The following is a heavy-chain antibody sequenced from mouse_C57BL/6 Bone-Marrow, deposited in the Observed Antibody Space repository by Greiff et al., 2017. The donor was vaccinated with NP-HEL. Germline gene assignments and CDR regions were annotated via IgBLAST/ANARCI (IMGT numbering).Heavy chain of an antibody. CDR3: ARGCYGSSYSWFAY. V-gene: IGHV1-76*01. J-gene: IGHJ3*01. CDR1: GYTFTDYY. CDR2: IYPGSGNT. D-gene: IGHD1-1*01. Sequence: VQVVESGAELVRPGASVKLSCKASGYTFTDYYINWVKQRPGQGLEWIARIYPGSGNTYYNEKFKGKATLTAEKSSSTAYMQLSSLTSEDSAVYFCARGCYGSSYSWFAYWGQGTLVTVSA.